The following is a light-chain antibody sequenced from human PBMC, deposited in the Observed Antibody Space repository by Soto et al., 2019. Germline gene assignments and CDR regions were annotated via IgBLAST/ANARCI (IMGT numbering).Light chain of an antibody. CDR1: SRHSSYI. CDR3: ETWDSNTHTV. CDR2: LEGSGSY. V-gene: IGLV4-60*02. J-gene: IGLJ3*02. Sequence: QPVLTQSSSASASLGSSVKLTWTLSSRHSSYIIAWHQQQPGKAPRYLMKLEGSGSYNKGSGVPDRFSGSSSGADRYLTISNLQFEDEADYYCETWDSNTHTVFGGGTKLTVL.